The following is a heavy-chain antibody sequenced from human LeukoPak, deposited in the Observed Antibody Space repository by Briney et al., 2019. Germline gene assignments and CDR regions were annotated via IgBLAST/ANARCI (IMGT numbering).Heavy chain of an antibody. CDR1: GFTFSSYG. Sequence: GESLRLSCAASGFTFSSYGMHWVRQAPGKGLEWVAFIRYDGSNKYYADSVKGRFTISRDNSKNTLYLQMNSMRAEDTAVYYCARDQNGSGGAFDIWGQGTMVTVSS. V-gene: IGHV3-30*02. D-gene: IGHD3-10*01. CDR3: ARDQNGSGGAFDI. J-gene: IGHJ3*02. CDR2: IRYDGSNK.